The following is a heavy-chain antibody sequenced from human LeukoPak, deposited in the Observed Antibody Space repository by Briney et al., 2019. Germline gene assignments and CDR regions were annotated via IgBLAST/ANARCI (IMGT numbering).Heavy chain of an antibody. CDR3: ARIRYCGGISCYYIDY. J-gene: IGHJ4*02. Sequence: ASVKVSCKVSGYTLTELSMHWVRQAPGKGLEWMGGFDPEIAKTIYAQKFQGRVTMTEDTSTDTAYMELSRLRSDDTAFYYCARIRYCGGISCYYIDYWGQGTLVTVSA. CDR2: FDPEIAKT. V-gene: IGHV1-24*01. D-gene: IGHD2-2*01. CDR1: GYTLTELS.